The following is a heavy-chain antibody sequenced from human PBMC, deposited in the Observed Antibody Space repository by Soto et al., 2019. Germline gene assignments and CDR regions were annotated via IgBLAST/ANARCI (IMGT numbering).Heavy chain of an antibody. Sequence: PGESLKISCKGSGYSFTSYWIGWVRQMPGKGLEWMGIIYPGDSDTRYSPSFQGQVTISADKSISTAYLQWSSLKASDTAMYYCAREQQLVRNYYYGMDVWGQGTTVPSP. J-gene: IGHJ6*02. D-gene: IGHD6-13*01. CDR1: GYSFTSYW. V-gene: IGHV5-51*01. CDR2: IYPGDSDT. CDR3: AREQQLVRNYYYGMDV.